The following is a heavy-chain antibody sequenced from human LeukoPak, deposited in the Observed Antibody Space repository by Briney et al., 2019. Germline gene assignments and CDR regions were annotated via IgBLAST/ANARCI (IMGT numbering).Heavy chain of an antibody. Sequence: PGGSLRLSCAASGFTFSSYAMSWVRQAPGKGLEWVSAISGSGGSTYYADSVKGRFTISRDNSKNTLYLQMNSLRAEDTAVYYCARAYSYGSPYYYYGMDVWGQGTTVTVSS. V-gene: IGHV3-23*01. CDR1: GFTFSSYA. J-gene: IGHJ6*02. CDR2: ISGSGGST. CDR3: ARAYSYGSPYYYYGMDV. D-gene: IGHD5-18*01.